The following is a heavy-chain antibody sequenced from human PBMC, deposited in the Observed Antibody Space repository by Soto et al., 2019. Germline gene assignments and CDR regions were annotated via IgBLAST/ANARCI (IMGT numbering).Heavy chain of an antibody. D-gene: IGHD3-3*01. CDR3: GIQGVYYVFWSGFYPH. J-gene: IGHJ4*02. Sequence: SETLSLTCAVYGGSFSGYYWSWIRQPPGKGLEWIGEINHSGSTNYNPSLKSRVTISVDTSKNQFSLKLSSVTAADTAVYYCGIQGVYYVFWSGFYPHWARGTLVPVSS. CDR2: INHSGST. CDR1: GGSFSGYY. V-gene: IGHV4-34*01.